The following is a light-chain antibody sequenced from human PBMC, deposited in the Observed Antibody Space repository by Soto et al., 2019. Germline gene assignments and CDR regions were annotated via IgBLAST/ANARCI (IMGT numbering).Light chain of an antibody. CDR1: SSNVGGYNY. Sequence: QSVLTQPRSVSGSPGQTVTISCTGTSSNVGGYNYVSWYQHHSGKAPKLMIYDVDQRPSGVPGRFSGSKSGNTASLTISGLQAEDEADYYCCSCAGSYPFVFGTGTKVTVL. V-gene: IGLV2-11*01. CDR3: CSCAGSYPFV. CDR2: DVD. J-gene: IGLJ1*01.